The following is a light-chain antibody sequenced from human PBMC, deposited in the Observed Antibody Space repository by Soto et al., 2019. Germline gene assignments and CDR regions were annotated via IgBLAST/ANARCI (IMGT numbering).Light chain of an antibody. CDR3: QQRSSSPFT. Sequence: EIVLTQSPATLSLSPGERATLSCRASQSVSSYLAWYQQKPGQAPRLLIYDASSRATGIPARFSGSGSGTDFTLTISRLEPEDFAVYYCQQRSSSPFTFGPGTKVDIK. CDR2: DAS. CDR1: QSVSSY. J-gene: IGKJ3*01. V-gene: IGKV3-11*01.